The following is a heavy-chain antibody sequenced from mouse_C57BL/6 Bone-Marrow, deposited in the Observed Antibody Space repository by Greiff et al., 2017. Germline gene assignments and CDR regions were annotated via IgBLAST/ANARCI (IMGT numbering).Heavy chain of an antibody. V-gene: IGHV1-81*01. CDR2: IYPRSGNT. Sequence: VQLVESGAELARPGASVKLSCKASGYTFTSYGISWVKQRTGQGLEWIGEIYPRSGNTYYNEKFKGKATLTADKSYSKAYMELRSLTSEDSAVYFCARDGYYFLDYAMDYWGKGTSVTVSS. J-gene: IGHJ4*01. CDR3: ARDGYYFLDYAMDY. D-gene: IGHD2-3*01. CDR1: GYTFTSYG.